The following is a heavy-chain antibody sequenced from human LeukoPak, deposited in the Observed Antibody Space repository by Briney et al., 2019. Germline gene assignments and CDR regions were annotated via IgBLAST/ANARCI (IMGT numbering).Heavy chain of an antibody. D-gene: IGHD1/OR15-1a*01. CDR2: IYYTGGT. CDR3: ARVRGGTNCIDH. V-gene: IGHV4-59*01. J-gene: IGHJ4*02. Sequence: SGTLSLTCTLSGGSIGGNYWTWLRQPPGKGLEYIGYIYYTGGTNYNPPLKSLVTISVDTSKNQFSLKLSSVTAADTAVYYCARVRGGTNCIDHWGQGTLVTVSS. CDR1: GGSIGGNY.